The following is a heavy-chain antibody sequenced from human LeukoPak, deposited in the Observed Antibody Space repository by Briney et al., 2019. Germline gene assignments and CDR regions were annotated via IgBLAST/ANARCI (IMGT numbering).Heavy chain of an antibody. CDR2: ISSNSGTT. D-gene: IGHD2/OR15-2a*01. V-gene: IGHV3-23*01. Sequence: PGRSLRLSCAASGFSFTNYVMTWVRQAPGKGLEWVSGISSNSGTTYYADSVKGRFTISRDNAKNPLYLQMNSLRAEDTAVYYCARGAQEYCNSINCPQLDYWGQGTLVTVSS. J-gene: IGHJ4*02. CDR3: ARGAQEYCNSINCPQLDY. CDR1: GFSFTNYV.